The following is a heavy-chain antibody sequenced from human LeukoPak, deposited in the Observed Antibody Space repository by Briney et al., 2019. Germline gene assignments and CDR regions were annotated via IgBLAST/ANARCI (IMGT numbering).Heavy chain of an antibody. J-gene: IGHJ4*02. CDR1: GGSISSSSYY. Sequence: SETLSLTCTVSGGSISSSSYYWGWIRQPPGKGLEWIGSIYYSGSTYYNPSLKSRVTISVDTSKNQFSLKLNSVTAADTAVYYCAREYGDFDYWGRGTLVTASS. D-gene: IGHD4-17*01. CDR2: IYYSGST. V-gene: IGHV4-39*07. CDR3: AREYGDFDY.